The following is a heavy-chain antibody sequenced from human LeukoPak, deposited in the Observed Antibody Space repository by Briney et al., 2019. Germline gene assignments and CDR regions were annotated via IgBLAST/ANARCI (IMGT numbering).Heavy chain of an antibody. CDR2: ISSDGSTT. V-gene: IGHV3-74*01. D-gene: IGHD3-22*01. CDR3: AREGSYLDAGGSYYLHWFDP. CDR1: GFTFSRYW. J-gene: IGHJ5*02. Sequence: PGGSLRLSCAASGFTFSRYWMHWLRHAPGKELVWVSHISSDGSTTKYADSVKGRFTISRDNAKNTVFLQMNSLRVEDTAVYYCAREGSYLDAGGSYYLHWFDPWGQGTVAAVSS.